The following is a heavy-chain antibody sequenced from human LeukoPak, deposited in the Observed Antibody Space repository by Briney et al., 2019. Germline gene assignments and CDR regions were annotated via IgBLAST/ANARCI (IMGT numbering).Heavy chain of an antibody. CDR1: GYTFTSFA. D-gene: IGHD2-15*01. J-gene: IGHJ6*02. V-gene: IGHV1-3*01. Sequence: ASVKVSCKASGYTFTSFAMHWVRQAPGQRLEWMGWINPGNGNTKYSQKFQGRVTITRDTSASTAYMELSSLRSEDTAVYYCARARVVVAATRYGMDVWGQGTTVTVSS. CDR3: ARARVVVAATRYGMDV. CDR2: INPGNGNT.